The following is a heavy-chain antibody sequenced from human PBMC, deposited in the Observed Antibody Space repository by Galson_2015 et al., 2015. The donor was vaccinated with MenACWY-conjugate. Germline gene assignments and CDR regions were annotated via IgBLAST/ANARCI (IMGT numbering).Heavy chain of an antibody. CDR2: ISNSGNT. Sequence: SETLSLTCTVSDGSISSYHWSWIRQPPGKGLEWIGFISNSGNTEYNPSLKSRVSMSLDTSKNQVSLRLTSVTVADTAVYYCARGSTVGERWGQGTLVTVSS. J-gene: IGHJ4*02. CDR3: ARGSTVGER. V-gene: IGHV4-59*01. CDR1: DGSISSYH. D-gene: IGHD4-17*01.